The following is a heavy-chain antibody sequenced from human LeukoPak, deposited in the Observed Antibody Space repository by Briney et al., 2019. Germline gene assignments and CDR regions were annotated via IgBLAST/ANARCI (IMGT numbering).Heavy chain of an antibody. CDR3: ARGNSLDY. J-gene: IGHJ4*02. CDR1: GGSFSGYY. D-gene: IGHD2/OR15-2a*01. Sequence: SETPSLTCAVYGGSFSGYYWSWIRQPPGKGLEWIGEINHSGSTNYNPSLKSRVTISVDTSKNQFSLKLSSVTAADTAVYYCARGNSLDYWGQGTLVTVSS. V-gene: IGHV4-34*01. CDR2: INHSGST.